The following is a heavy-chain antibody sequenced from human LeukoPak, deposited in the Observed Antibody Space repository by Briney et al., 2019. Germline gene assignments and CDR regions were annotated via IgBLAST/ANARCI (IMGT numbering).Heavy chain of an antibody. J-gene: IGHJ4*02. CDR3: ARAGSGRSFDY. CDR1: GGSVSTYY. Sequence: SETLSLTCTVSGGSVSTYYWSWIRQPPGKELEWIGYVSHSGNTNCNPSLKSRVTMSLDTSKNHFSLRLTSVNAADTAVYYCARAGSGRSFDYWGQGSLVTVSS. V-gene: IGHV4-59*02. D-gene: IGHD6-19*01. CDR2: VSHSGNT.